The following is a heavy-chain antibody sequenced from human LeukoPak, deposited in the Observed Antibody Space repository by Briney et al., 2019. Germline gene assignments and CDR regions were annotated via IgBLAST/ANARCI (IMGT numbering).Heavy chain of an antibody. CDR1: GFTFSSYA. V-gene: IGHV3-23*01. CDR2: ISGSGGGA. Sequence: GGSLRLSCAASGFTFSSYAMRWVRQAPGKGLEWVSTISGSGGGAYYADSVKGRFTISRDNSKNTLYLQMNSLRAEDTAVYYCAKALRSSGWYPFDPWGQGTLVTVSS. J-gene: IGHJ5*02. CDR3: AKALRSSGWYPFDP. D-gene: IGHD6-19*01.